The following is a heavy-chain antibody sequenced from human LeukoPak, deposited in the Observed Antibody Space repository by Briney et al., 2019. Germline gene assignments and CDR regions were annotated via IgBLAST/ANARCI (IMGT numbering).Heavy chain of an antibody. J-gene: IGHJ4*02. V-gene: IGHV3-23*01. CDR3: ANGPTPLLNYYDSSGYLN. CDR2: ISGSGGST. D-gene: IGHD3-22*01. CDR1: GFTFSSYG. Sequence: GGSLRLSCAASGFTFSSYGMSWVRQAPGKGLEWVSAISGSGGSTYYADSVKGRFTISRDNSKNTLYLQMNSLRAEDTAVYYCANGPTPLLNYYDSSGYLNWGQGTLVTVSS.